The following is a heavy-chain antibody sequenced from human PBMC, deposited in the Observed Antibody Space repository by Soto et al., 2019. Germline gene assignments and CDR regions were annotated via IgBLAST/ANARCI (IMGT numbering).Heavy chain of an antibody. CDR1: GESFSGYY. D-gene: IGHD3-10*01. J-gene: IGHJ6*02. CDR3: ARRRRGITMVRGTYAMDV. V-gene: IGHV4-34*01. Sequence: QVQLQQWGAGLLKPSETLSLGCAVYGESFSGYYWNWIRQPPGKGLEWIGEINDFGSTNYKPSLARRVTISVDTSKKQFSLRLSSVTAADAAVYSCARRRRGITMVRGTYAMDVWGQGTTVTVSS. CDR2: INDFGST.